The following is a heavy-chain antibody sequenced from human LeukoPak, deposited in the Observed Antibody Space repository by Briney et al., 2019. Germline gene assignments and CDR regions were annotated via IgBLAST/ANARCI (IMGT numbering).Heavy chain of an antibody. CDR1: GFTFSSYI. Sequence: GGSLRLSCAASGFTFSSYIMNWVRQAPGKGLEWVLSISSGSGYIYYADSVKGRFTISRDNAKNSLYLQMHSLRAEDTAVYYCATPPSTTGYWGQGTLVTVSS. CDR2: ISSGSGYI. D-gene: IGHD4-17*01. CDR3: ATPPSTTGY. J-gene: IGHJ4*02. V-gene: IGHV3-21*01.